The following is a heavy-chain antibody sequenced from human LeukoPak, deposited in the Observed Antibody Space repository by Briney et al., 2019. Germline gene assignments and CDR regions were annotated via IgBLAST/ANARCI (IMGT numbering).Heavy chain of an antibody. Sequence: GGSLRLSCVASRFTFSNFWMHWVRHAPGKGLVWVSRIRSDGSTTDYADSVKGRFTISRDNAKNTLYLQMNSLRAEDTAVYYCARDFWGAYRVDYFDYWGQGTLVTVSS. CDR1: RFTFSNFW. J-gene: IGHJ4*02. CDR2: IRSDGSTT. D-gene: IGHD3-3*01. V-gene: IGHV3-74*01. CDR3: ARDFWGAYRVDYFDY.